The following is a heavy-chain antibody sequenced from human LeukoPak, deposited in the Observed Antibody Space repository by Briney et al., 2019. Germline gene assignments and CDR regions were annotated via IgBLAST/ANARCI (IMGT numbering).Heavy chain of an antibody. V-gene: IGHV3-33*01. CDR3: ARLSGYEKGYVFVI. Sequence: PGGSLRLSCAASGFTFSGYGIHWVRQAPGRGLEWVAVIWNDGSHKYYADSVKGRFTISRDNSKNTLYLQMNSLRAEDTAVYYCARLSGYEKGYVFVIWGQGTMVTVSS. J-gene: IGHJ3*02. CDR1: GFTFSGYG. CDR2: IWNDGSHK. D-gene: IGHD5-12*01.